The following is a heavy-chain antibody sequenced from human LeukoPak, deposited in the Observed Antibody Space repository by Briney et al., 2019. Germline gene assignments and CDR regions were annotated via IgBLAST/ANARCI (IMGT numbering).Heavy chain of an antibody. D-gene: IGHD1-26*01. J-gene: IGHJ4*02. CDR2: IYHSGST. Sequence: SQTLSLTCAVSGGSISSGGYSWSWIRQPPGKGLEWIGYIYHSGSTYYNPSLKSRVTISVDRSKNQFSLKLSSVTAADTAVYYCARDTRSEPFDYWGQGTLVTVSS. V-gene: IGHV4-30-2*01. CDR3: ARDTRSEPFDY. CDR1: GGSISSGGYS.